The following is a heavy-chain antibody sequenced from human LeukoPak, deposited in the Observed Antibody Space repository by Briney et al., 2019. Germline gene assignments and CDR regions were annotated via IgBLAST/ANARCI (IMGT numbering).Heavy chain of an antibody. CDR2: INHSGST. Sequence: PSETLSLTCAVYGGSFSGYYWSWIRQPPGKGLECIGEINHSGSTNYNPSLKSRVTISVDTSKNQFYLKLSSVTAADTAVYYCARGLGFSTAARHHYYYMDVWGKGTTVTVSS. D-gene: IGHD6-6*01. J-gene: IGHJ6*03. CDR1: GGSFSGYY. CDR3: ARGLGFSTAARHHYYYMDV. V-gene: IGHV4-34*01.